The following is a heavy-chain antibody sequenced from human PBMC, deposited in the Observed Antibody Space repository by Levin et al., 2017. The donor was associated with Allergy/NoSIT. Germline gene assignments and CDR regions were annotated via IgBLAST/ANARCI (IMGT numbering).Heavy chain of an antibody. Sequence: GESLKISCKASGYTFTDYHIHWVRQAPGQGLEWMGWVNPNNGGTNSAQKFQGRVTMTRDTSITTAYMELRRLRSDDTAVYYCARGGYSAGWYWYFDLWGRGTLLTVSS. CDR3: ARGGYSAGWYWYFDL. J-gene: IGHJ2*01. D-gene: IGHD6-25*01. V-gene: IGHV1-2*02. CDR2: VNPNNGGT. CDR1: GYTFTDYH.